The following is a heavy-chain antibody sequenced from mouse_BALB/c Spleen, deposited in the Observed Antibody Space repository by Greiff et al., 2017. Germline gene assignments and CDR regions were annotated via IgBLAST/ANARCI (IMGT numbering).Heavy chain of an antibody. CDR2: IDPENGGT. V-gene: IGHV14-4*02. D-gene: IGHD1-1*01. CDR3: VAFTTMVAPDAD. CDR1: GFTITDYY. J-gene: IGHJ3*01. Sequence: EVQLQQSGAELVRPGASVKLSCTASGFTITDYYMHWVKQRPEQGLEWIGWIDPENGGTEYAPKFQGKATMTADTSSNTAYLQLSSLTSEDTAVYYCVAFTTMVAPDADWGEGALVTVSA.